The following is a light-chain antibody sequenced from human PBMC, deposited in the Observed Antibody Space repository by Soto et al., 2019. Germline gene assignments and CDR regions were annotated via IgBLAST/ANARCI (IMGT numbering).Light chain of an antibody. CDR2: GAS. Sequence: EIVLTQSPGTLSLSPGERAALSCRASQSLSTTYLAWYQQKPGQAPRLLMYGASHRATGIPDRFSGSGSGTDFTLTISRLEPEDFAVYYCQQYGGSPSTFGQGTKLEIK. J-gene: IGKJ2*01. CDR3: QQYGGSPST. V-gene: IGKV3-20*01. CDR1: QSLSTTY.